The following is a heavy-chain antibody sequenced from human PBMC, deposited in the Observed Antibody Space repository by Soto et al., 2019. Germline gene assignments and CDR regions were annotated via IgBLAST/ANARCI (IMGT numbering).Heavy chain of an antibody. Sequence: PSETLSLTCTVSGGSISSYYWSWIRQPPGKGLEWIGYIYYSGSTNYNPSLKSRVTISVDTSKNQFSLRLSSVTAADTAVYYCARDRTAAALGWFEPWGQGTLVTVSS. CDR3: ARDRTAAALGWFEP. CDR2: IYYSGST. J-gene: IGHJ5*02. D-gene: IGHD6-13*01. CDR1: GGSISSYY. V-gene: IGHV4-59*01.